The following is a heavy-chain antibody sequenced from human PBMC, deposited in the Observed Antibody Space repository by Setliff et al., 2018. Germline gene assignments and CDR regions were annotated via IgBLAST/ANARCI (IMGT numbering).Heavy chain of an antibody. CDR3: ALEYSNSSPTVYYYMDV. V-gene: IGHV1-69*06. D-gene: IGHD6-6*01. CDR1: GGILNSFS. CDR2: IIPLFETT. J-gene: IGHJ6*03. Sequence: SVKVSCKASGGILNSFSITWVRQAPGQGLEWMGRIIPLFETTNYVEKFQGRVTITADKSTSTAYMELSRLTSEDTAVYYCALEYSNSSPTVYYYMDVWGKGTTVTVSS.